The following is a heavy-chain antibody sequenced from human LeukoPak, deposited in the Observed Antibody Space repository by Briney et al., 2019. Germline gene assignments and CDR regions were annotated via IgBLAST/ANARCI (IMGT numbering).Heavy chain of an antibody. CDR3: ARAVVAATYWYFDL. D-gene: IGHD2-15*01. V-gene: IGHV4-30-2*01. CDR1: GGSISSGGYP. J-gene: IGHJ2*01. Sequence: PSETLSLTCAVSGGSISSGGYPWSWIRQPPGKGLEWIGYIYHSGSTYYNPSLKSRVTISVDRSKNQFSLKLSSVTAADTAVYYRARAVVAATYWYFDLWGRGTLVTVSS. CDR2: IYHSGST.